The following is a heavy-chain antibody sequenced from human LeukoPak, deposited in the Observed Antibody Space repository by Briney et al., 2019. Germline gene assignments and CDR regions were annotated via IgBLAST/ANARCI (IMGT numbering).Heavy chain of an antibody. CDR1: GYTFTGYY. Sequence: ASVKVSCKASGYTFTGYYMHWVRQAPGQGLEWMGWINPNSGGTNYAQKFQGRVTMTRDTSISTAYMELSRLRSGDTAVYYCARVYSSSWYEYYYYGMDVWGQGTTVTVSS. D-gene: IGHD6-13*01. CDR3: ARVYSSSWYEYYYYGMDV. J-gene: IGHJ6*02. V-gene: IGHV1-2*02. CDR2: INPNSGGT.